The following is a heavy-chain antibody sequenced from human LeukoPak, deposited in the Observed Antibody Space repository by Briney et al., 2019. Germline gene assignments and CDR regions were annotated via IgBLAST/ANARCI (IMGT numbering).Heavy chain of an antibody. D-gene: IGHD3-10*01. CDR2: FSGGSGNT. CDR1: GFTFSSYV. V-gene: IGHV3-23*01. Sequence: GGSLRLSCVASGFTFSSYVMSWVRQAPGKGLEWVSSFSGGSGNTYYADSVKGRFTTSRDNSQNTLYLQMSSLRAEDTAIYYCAKDQYIYGSSPFDFWGQGTLVTVSS. CDR3: AKDQYIYGSSPFDF. J-gene: IGHJ4*02.